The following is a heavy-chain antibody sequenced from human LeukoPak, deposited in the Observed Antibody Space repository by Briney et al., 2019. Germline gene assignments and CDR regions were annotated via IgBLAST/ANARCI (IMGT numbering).Heavy chain of an antibody. V-gene: IGHV4-39*01. D-gene: IGHD3-10*01. J-gene: IGHJ4*02. CDR3: ARLSGSGTFYRRYFDS. CDR2: FYYTGST. Sequence: PSETLSLTCTVSGGSISSSFYYWAWIRQPPGKGPEWIGSFYYTGSTYYNPSLKSRVTISADMSKNQFSLNLDSVTAADTAVYYCARLSGSGTFYRRYFDSWGQGTLVTVSS. CDR1: GGSISSSFYY.